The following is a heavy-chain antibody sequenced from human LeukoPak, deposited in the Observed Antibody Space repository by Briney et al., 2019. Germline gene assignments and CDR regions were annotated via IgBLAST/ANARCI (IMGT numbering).Heavy chain of an antibody. Sequence: ASVKVSCKASGYTFTGYYMHWVRQAPGQGLEWMGWINPNSGGTNHAQKLQGRVTMTTDTSTSTAYMELRSLRSDDTAVYYCARLSGFNSGSYFGYWGQGTLVTVSS. CDR3: ARLSGFNSGSYFGY. CDR1: GYTFTGYY. D-gene: IGHD1-26*01. J-gene: IGHJ4*02. V-gene: IGHV1-2*02. CDR2: INPNSGGT.